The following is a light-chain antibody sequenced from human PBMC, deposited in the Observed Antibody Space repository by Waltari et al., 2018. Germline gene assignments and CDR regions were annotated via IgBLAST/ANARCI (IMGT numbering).Light chain of an antibody. CDR2: NVS. CDR3: SSYISSSTLEL. Sequence: QSALTQPASVSGSPGQSITISCTGTSSAVGGYNYVSWYQQHPGKAPKLMIYNVSNRPSGVSNRFSGSKSANTASLTISGLQAEDEADYYCSSYISSSTLELFGGGTSLTVL. J-gene: IGLJ2*01. CDR1: SSAVGGYNY. V-gene: IGLV2-14*03.